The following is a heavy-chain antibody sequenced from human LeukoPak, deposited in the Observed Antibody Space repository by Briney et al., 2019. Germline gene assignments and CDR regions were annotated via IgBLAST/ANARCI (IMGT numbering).Heavy chain of an antibody. D-gene: IGHD5-12*01. CDR2: ISSSSSYI. CDR1: GFTFSSYS. V-gene: IGHV3-21*01. J-gene: IGHJ4*02. CDR3: ARDQDSGYADY. Sequence: GGSLRLSCAASGFTFSSYSMNWVRQAPGKGLEWVSSISSSSSYIYYADSVKGRFTIFRDNAKNSLYLQMNSLRAEDTAVYYCARDQDSGYADYWGQGTLVTVSS.